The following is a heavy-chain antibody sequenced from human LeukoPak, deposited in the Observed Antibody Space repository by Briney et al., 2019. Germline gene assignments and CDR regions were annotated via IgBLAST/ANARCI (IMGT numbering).Heavy chain of an antibody. CDR1: GFTFSSYG. J-gene: IGHJ4*02. CDR3: AKDSAVGFGELLFYFDY. CDR2: ISYDGSNK. Sequence: PGRSLRLSCAASGFTFSSYGMHWVHQAPGKGLEWVAVISYDGSNKYYADSVKGRFTISRDNSKNTLYLQMNSLRAEDTAVYYCAKDSAVGFGELLFYFDYWGQGTLVTVSS. V-gene: IGHV3-30*18. D-gene: IGHD3-10*01.